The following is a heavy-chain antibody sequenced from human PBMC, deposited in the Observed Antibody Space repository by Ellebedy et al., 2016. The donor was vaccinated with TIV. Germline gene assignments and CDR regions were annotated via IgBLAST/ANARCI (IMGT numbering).Heavy chain of an antibody. J-gene: IGHJ4*02. CDR3: VAECRVGGSTVGFGHDY. V-gene: IGHV3-23*01. CDR1: GLTFSDYA. CDR2: LSGGGHAA. Sequence: GESLKISCVVSGLTFSDYAMTWVRQAPGKGLEWVSTLSGGGHAAYYADSVNGRFTISRDNSRNTLYLLANSLRADDTAVYYCVAECRVGGSTVGFGHDYWGQGTLVTVSS. D-gene: IGHD1-26*01.